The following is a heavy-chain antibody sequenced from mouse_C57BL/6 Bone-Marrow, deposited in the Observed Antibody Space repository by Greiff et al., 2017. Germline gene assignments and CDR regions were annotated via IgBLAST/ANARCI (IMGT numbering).Heavy chain of an antibody. D-gene: IGHD6-1*01. CDR2: ISSGSSTI. V-gene: IGHV5-17*01. CDR3: RRGCYVDY. Sequence: EVQLVEPGGGLVKPGGSLKLSCAASGFTFSDYGMHWVRQAPEKGLEWVAYISSGSSTIYYADTVKGRFTISRDNAKNTRFLQMTSLMSEDTAMYYCRRGCYVDYWGQGTTLTVSS. J-gene: IGHJ2*01. CDR1: GFTFSDYG.